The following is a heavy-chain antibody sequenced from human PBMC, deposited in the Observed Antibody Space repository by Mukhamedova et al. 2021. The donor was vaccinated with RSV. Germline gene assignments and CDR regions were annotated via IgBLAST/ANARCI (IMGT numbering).Heavy chain of an antibody. D-gene: IGHD2-15*01. V-gene: IGHV4-34*01. CDR3: ARSPGGSKPCDY. J-gene: IGHJ4*02. Sequence: GEITHSGSTTYNPSLSSRVIMSADASKNQLSLNLTSVTAADTAVYYCARSPGGSKPCDYRGQGTPVTVSS. CDR2: ITHSGST.